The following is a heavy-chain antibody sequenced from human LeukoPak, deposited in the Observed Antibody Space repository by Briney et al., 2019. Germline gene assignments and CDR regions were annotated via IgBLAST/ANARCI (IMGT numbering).Heavy chain of an antibody. V-gene: IGHV3-9*01. CDR1: GFTFDDYA. CDR3: AKGYMVRGVIGLYYFDY. J-gene: IGHJ4*02. D-gene: IGHD3-10*01. Sequence: PGRSLRLSCAASGFTFDDYAMHWVRQAPGKGLEWVSGISWNSGSIGYADSVKGRFTISRDNAKNSLYLQMNSLRAGDTALYYCAKGYMVRGVIGLYYFDYWGQGTLVTVSS. CDR2: ISWNSGSI.